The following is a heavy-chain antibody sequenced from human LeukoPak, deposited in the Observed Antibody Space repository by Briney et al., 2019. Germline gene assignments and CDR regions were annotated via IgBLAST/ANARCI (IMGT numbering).Heavy chain of an antibody. D-gene: IGHD5-12*01. V-gene: IGHV3-21*06. J-gene: IGHJ6*02. Sequence: KSGRSLRLSCAASTFTFSGYSMNWVRQAPGKGLEWVSYISETSSHTYYADSVKGRFTISRDNAKNSLYLQMNSLRAEDTAIYYCARDRAVKARIGGMDVWGQGTTVIVSS. CDR1: TFTFSGYS. CDR2: ISETSSHT. CDR3: ARDRAVKARIGGMDV.